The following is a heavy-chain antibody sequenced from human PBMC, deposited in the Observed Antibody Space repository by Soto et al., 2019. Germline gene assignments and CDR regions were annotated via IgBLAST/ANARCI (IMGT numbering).Heavy chain of an antibody. J-gene: IGHJ4*02. CDR1: GFTFSNYA. CDR2: IYSNGGST. D-gene: IGHD3-22*01. V-gene: IGHV3-64D*06. CDR3: VKDRYYYDSSAYRSAY. Sequence: GGSLRLSCSASGFTFSNYAMHWVRQAPGKGLEYVSAIYSNGGSTFYADSVRGRFTISRDNSKNTLYLQMSSLRAEDTAVYYCVKDRYYYDSSAYRSAYWGQGTLVTAPQ.